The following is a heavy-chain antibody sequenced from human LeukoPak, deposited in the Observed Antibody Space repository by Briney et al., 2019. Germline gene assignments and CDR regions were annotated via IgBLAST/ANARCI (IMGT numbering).Heavy chain of an antibody. CDR1: GFTFSTYS. CDR2: ISSSSSTI. CDR3: ASRYYDSSGYYPDAFDI. D-gene: IGHD3-22*01. V-gene: IGHV3-48*01. J-gene: IGHJ3*02. Sequence: GGSLRLSCAASGFTFSTYSMNWVRQAPGKGLEWVSYISSSSSTIYYADSVKGRFTISRDNAKNSLYLQMNSLRAEDTAVYYCASRYYDSSGYYPDAFDIWGQGTMVTVSS.